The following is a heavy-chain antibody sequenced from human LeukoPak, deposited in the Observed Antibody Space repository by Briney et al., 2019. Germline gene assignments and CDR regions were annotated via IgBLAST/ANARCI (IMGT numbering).Heavy chain of an antibody. D-gene: IGHD6-13*01. CDR2: IYPGDSDT. Sequence: GESLKISCKGSGYSFTRYWIGWVRQMPGKGLEWMGIIYPGDSDTRYSPSFQGQVTISADKPISTAYLQWSSLKASDTAMYYCARTPQLVQGWFDPWGQGTLVTVSS. CDR1: GYSFTRYW. CDR3: ARTPQLVQGWFDP. V-gene: IGHV5-51*04. J-gene: IGHJ5*02.